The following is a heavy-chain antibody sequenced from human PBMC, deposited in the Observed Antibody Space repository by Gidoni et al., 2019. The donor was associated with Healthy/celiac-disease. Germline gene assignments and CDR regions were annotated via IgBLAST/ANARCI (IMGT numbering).Heavy chain of an antibody. CDR3: ARQGIVVVPAAVGDAFDI. J-gene: IGHJ3*02. V-gene: IGHV4-4*07. Sequence: QVQLQESGPGLVQPSETLSLTCTVSGGSTSSYYWSWLRQPAGKGLEWIGRIYTSGSTNYHPSLKSRVTMSVDTSNNQFSLKLSSVTAADTAVYYCARQGIVVVPAAVGDAFDIWGQGTMVTVSS. D-gene: IGHD2-2*01. CDR1: GGSTSSYY. CDR2: IYTSGST.